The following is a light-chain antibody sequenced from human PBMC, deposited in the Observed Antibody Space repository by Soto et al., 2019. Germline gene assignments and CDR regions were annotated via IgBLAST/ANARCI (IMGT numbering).Light chain of an antibody. J-gene: IGLJ2*01. Sequence: QSVLTQPPSASGTPGQRVTISCSGSSSNIGSNTVNWYQQLPGTAPKLLIYSNNQRPSGIPDRFSGSKSGTSASLAISGLESEDEGDYYCAAWADSLNGREVFGSGTKLTVL. CDR2: SNN. CDR1: SSNIGSNT. CDR3: AAWADSLNGREV. V-gene: IGLV1-44*01.